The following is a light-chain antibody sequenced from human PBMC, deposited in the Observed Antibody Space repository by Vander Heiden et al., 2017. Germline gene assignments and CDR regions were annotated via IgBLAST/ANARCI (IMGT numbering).Light chain of an antibody. Sequence: DIQLTQPPSSLSASVGDRVTITCRASQSISSYLNWYQQKPGKAPNLLIYGASSLRSGVPSRFSGSGSGTDFTLTISSLQPEDFATYYCQQSDNTPRTFGQGTKLEIK. J-gene: IGKJ2*01. CDR1: QSISSY. CDR2: GAS. V-gene: IGKV1-39*01. CDR3: QQSDNTPRT.